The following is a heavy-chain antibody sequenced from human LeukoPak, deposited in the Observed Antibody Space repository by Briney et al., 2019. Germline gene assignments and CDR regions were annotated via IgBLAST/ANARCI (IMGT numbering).Heavy chain of an antibody. Sequence: PGGSLRLSCAASGFTFSNAWMSWVRQAPGKGLEWVGRIKSKTDGWTTDYAAPVKGRFTISRDDSKNTLYLQMNSLKTEDTAVYYCTLGDFWSGYSNFDYWGQGTLVTVSS. CDR1: GFTFSNAW. V-gene: IGHV3-15*01. J-gene: IGHJ4*02. D-gene: IGHD3-3*01. CDR3: TLGDFWSGYSNFDY. CDR2: IKSKTDGWTT.